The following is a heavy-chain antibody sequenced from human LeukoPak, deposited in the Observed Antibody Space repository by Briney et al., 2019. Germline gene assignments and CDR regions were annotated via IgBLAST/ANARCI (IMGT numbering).Heavy chain of an antibody. CDR3: ARGLLTYYYARDGPPPSLNYYFDY. V-gene: IGHV4-4*07. J-gene: IGHJ4*02. CDR1: SFSISRDY. D-gene: IGHD3-10*02. Sequence: PSETLSLTCTVSSFSISRDYWTWIRQPAGKELECIGLISSTGSTNYNPSLNSRVTMSVDTATNQFSLKLSSVTAADTAVYFCARGLLTYYYARDGPPPSLNYYFDYWGLGIQVTVSS. CDR2: ISSTGST.